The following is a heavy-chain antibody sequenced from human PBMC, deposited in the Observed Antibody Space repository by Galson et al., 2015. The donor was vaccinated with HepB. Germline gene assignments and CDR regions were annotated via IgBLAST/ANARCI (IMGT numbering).Heavy chain of an antibody. CDR1: GSTFRSYA. Sequence: SLRLSCAASGSTFRSYAMTWVRQAPGRGLDWVSSISGSGGNTYYTAYVKGRFTISRDNSKNTLFLQMKSLRVEDTAVYFCAKEGRNGYFGVYGGFDVWGHWTLVTVSS. J-gene: IGHJ3*01. CDR3: AKEGRNGYFGVYGGFDV. CDR2: ISGSGGNT. D-gene: IGHD3-22*01. V-gene: IGHV3-23*01.